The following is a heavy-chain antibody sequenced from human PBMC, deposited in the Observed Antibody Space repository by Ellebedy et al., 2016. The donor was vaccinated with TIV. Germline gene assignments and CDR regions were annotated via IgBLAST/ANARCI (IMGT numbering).Heavy chain of an antibody. CDR2: ISYDGTNK. Sequence: GGSLRLXCVASGFNFRNYAMDWVRQAPGKGLEWVAVISYDGTNKYYADSVKGRFTISRDNSKNTLYLQINNLTAEDTAVYYCATDANYDVLSGYYGFDYWGQGTLVSVSS. CDR3: ATDANYDVLSGYYGFDY. J-gene: IGHJ4*02. CDR1: GFNFRNYA. V-gene: IGHV3-30-3*01. D-gene: IGHD3-3*01.